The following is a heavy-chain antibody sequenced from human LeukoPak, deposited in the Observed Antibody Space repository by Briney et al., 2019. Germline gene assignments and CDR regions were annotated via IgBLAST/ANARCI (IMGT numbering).Heavy chain of an antibody. CDR3: AREDTVPPDWLKYYYYGMDV. J-gene: IGHJ6*02. CDR1: GYTFTSYG. D-gene: IGHD2-8*01. CDR2: ISAYNGNT. Sequence: ASVKVSCKASGYTFTSYGISWVRQAPGQGLEWMGWISAYNGNTNYAQKLQGRVTMTTDTSTSTAYMELSSLRSEDTAVYYCAREDTVPPDWLKYYYYGMDVWGQGTTVTVSS. V-gene: IGHV1-18*01.